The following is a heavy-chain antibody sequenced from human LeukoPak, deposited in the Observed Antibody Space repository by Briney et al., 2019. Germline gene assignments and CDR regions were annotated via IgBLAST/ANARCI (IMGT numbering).Heavy chain of an antibody. Sequence: GGSLRLSCATSGFXLSSYDMSWVRQAPGKGLEWVSAIGGSRTTTYFADSVKGRFTISRDSSKNTLYLQMNSLRAEDTAVYYCARQSGLGFDFWGQGTLVTVSS. CDR3: ARQSGLGFDF. CDR1: GFXLSSYD. J-gene: IGHJ4*02. D-gene: IGHD6-19*01. V-gene: IGHV3-23*01. CDR2: IGGSRTTT.